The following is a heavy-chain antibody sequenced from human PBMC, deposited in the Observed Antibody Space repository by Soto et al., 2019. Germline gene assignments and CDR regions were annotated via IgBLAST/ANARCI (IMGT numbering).Heavy chain of an antibody. J-gene: IGHJ5*02. CDR2: IYVTGAV. V-gene: IGHV4-31*03. D-gene: IGHD2-21*01. Sequence: SETLSLTCSVSGAALNSGNYYWSWIRQVPGKGLEWIGHIYVTGAVDYNPSLRDRITISQDTSERQFSLNLRLVTAADTAVYYCARLRIATNNYRWFDPWGQGNLVTVSS. CDR1: GAALNSGNYY. CDR3: ARLRIATNNYRWFDP.